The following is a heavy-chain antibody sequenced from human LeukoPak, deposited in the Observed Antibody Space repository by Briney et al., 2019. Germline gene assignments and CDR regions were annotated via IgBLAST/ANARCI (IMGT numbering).Heavy chain of an antibody. Sequence: WASVKVSCKTSGGTFSSYAISWVRQAPGQGLEWMGGIIPIFGTANYAQKFQGRVTITADESTSTAYMELSSLRSEDTAVYYCARVEQLLWFGELPAYNWFDPWGQGTLVTVSS. CDR2: IIPIFGTA. D-gene: IGHD3-10*01. CDR3: ARVEQLLWFGELPAYNWFDP. J-gene: IGHJ5*02. V-gene: IGHV1-69*13. CDR1: GGTFSSYA.